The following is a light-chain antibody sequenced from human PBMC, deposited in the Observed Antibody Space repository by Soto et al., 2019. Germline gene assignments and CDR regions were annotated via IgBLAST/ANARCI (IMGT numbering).Light chain of an antibody. CDR1: QSFRGL. V-gene: IGKV3-11*01. Sequence: EVVLTQSPVTLSLSPGERATLSCRASQSFRGLLAWYQQKPGQAPRHLIYDAYNRATGIPPRFSGSGSGTGFTLTISSLEPEDSAVYYCQQRHMWPITFGQGTRLEIK. CDR3: QQRHMWPIT. CDR2: DAY. J-gene: IGKJ5*01.